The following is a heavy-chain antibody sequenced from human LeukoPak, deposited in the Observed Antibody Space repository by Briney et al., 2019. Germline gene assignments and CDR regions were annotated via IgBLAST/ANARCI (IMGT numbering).Heavy chain of an antibody. V-gene: IGHV3-48*01. Sequence: AGGSLRLSCAASGFIFSSYSINWVRQAPGKGLEWVSYISSSSSTMYYAASVKGRFSISRDNSKNTLYLQMNSLRSEDTAVYYCARELGESRFPWGQGTLVTVSS. D-gene: IGHD3-16*01. J-gene: IGHJ5*02. CDR1: GFIFSSYS. CDR2: ISSSSSTM. CDR3: ARELGESRFP.